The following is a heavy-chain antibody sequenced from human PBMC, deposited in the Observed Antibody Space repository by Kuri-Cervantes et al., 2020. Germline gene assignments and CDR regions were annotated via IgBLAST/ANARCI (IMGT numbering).Heavy chain of an antibody. CDR2: IIPILGIA. J-gene: IGHJ4*02. D-gene: IGHD6-19*01. V-gene: IGHV1-69*04. CDR3: ARDRIAVAGYFDY. Sequence: SVKVSCKASGYTFTSYDISWVRQAPGQGLEWMGRIIPILGIANYAQKFQGRVTITADKSTSTAYMELSSLRSEDTAVYYCARDRIAVAGYFDYWGQGTLVTVSS. CDR1: GYTFTSYD.